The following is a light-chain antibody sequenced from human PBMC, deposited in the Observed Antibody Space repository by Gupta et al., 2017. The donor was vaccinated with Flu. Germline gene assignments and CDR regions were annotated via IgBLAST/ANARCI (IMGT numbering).Light chain of an antibody. CDR3: MRGTHPWT. CDR1: QSLVYKNGITD. Sequence: PVTLGQPASISCRSSQSLVYKNGITDLTWFQQRPGQSPRRLIYEVSNRDSGVPDRFSGSGSGTDFTLKISRVEAEEVGVDYCMRGTHPWTCGQGTRLEI. CDR2: EVS. J-gene: IGKJ2*02. V-gene: IGKV2-30*01.